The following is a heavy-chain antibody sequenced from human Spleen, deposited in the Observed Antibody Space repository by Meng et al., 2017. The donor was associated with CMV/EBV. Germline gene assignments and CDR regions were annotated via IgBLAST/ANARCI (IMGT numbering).Heavy chain of an antibody. CDR2: VFHSGGE. CDR3: ARDRITGFGVIGGIDS. Sequence: DSLTSGNWWSWVRQFPGKGLEWIGEVFHSGGENYSPSLKSRVSLSVDKSKNQFSLILTPVTAADTAIYYCARDRITGFGVIGGIDSWGPGTLVTVSS. J-gene: IGHJ4*02. V-gene: IGHV4-4*02. D-gene: IGHD3-3*01. CDR1: DSLTSGNW.